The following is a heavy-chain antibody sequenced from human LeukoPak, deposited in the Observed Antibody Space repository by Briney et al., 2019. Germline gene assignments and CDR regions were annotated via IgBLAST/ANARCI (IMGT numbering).Heavy chain of an antibody. J-gene: IGHJ4*02. V-gene: IGHV3-30-3*01. CDR1: GFTFSNYA. Sequence: PGESLRLSCAASGFTFSNYAMHWVLQAPGKGLEWVAIISYDGNNKYYANSVKGRFTISRDNSKNTLFLQMNSLRAEDTAVYYCARVADTAMVLPDYWGQGTLVIVSS. CDR2: ISYDGNNK. D-gene: IGHD5-18*01. CDR3: ARVADTAMVLPDY.